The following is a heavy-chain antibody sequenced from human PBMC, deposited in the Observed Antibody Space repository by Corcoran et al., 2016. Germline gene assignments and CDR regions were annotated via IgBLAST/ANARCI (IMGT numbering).Heavy chain of an antibody. CDR1: GGSFSGYY. CDR3: ARKWARRYYYDSSGYWGYFDY. V-gene: IGHV4-34*01. CDR2: INHSGST. D-gene: IGHD3-22*01. Sequence: QVQLQQWGAGLLKPSETLSLTCAVYGGSFSGYYWSWIRQPPGKGLEWIGEINHSGSTNYNPSLKSRVTISVDTSKNQFSLKLSSVTAADPAVYYCARKWARRYYYDSSGYWGYFDYWGQGTLVTVSS. J-gene: IGHJ4*02.